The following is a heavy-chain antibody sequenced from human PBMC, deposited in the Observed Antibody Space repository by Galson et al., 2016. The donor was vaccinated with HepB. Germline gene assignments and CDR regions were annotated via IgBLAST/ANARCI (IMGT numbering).Heavy chain of an antibody. V-gene: IGHV1-8*01. CDR2: MNPNSGNT. CDR3: SRRRSYFSGGICSPDYSYYRMDV. Sequence: SVKVSCKASGYTFTSYAINWVRQAAGQGLEWMGWMNPNSGNTNYAQKFQGRVTLTTNTSISTAYMELSSLRADDTAVYFCSRRRSYFSGGICSPDYSYYRMDVWGQGTTVTVSS. CDR1: GYTFTSYA. J-gene: IGHJ6*02. D-gene: IGHD2-15*01.